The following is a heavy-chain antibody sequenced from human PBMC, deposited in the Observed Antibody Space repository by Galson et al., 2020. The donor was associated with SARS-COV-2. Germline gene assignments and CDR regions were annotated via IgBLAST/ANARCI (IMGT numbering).Heavy chain of an antibody. Sequence: GESLKISCKGSGYSFTSYWIGWVRQMPGKGLEWMGIIYPGDSDTRYSPSFQGQVTISADESISTAYLQWSSLKASATAMYYCAKEVWVGNYYYGMDVWGQGTTVTVSS. CDR1: GYSFTSYW. CDR2: IYPGDSDT. J-gene: IGHJ6*02. D-gene: IGHD2-15*01. CDR3: AKEVWVGNYYYGMDV. V-gene: IGHV5-51*01.